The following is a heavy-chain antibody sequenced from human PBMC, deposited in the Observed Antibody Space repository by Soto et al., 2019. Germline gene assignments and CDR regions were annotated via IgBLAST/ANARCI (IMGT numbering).Heavy chain of an antibody. CDR2: IYSGGST. Sequence: GGSLRLSCAASGFTVSSNYMSWVRQAPGKGLEWVSVIYSGGSTYYADSVKGRFTISRDNSKNTLYLQMNSLRAEDTAVYYCARDLTAWYSSSSLYYWGQGTLVTVSS. D-gene: IGHD6-6*01. CDR3: ARDLTAWYSSSSLYY. CDR1: GFTVSSNY. V-gene: IGHV3-66*01. J-gene: IGHJ4*02.